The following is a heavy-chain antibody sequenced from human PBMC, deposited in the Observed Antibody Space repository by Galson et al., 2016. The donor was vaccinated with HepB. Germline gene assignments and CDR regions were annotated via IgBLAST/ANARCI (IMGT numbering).Heavy chain of an antibody. D-gene: IGHD2-8*01. Sequence: SLRLSCAASGFTFSSYAMHWVRQAPGKGLEWVAAISYDGNNKYYADSVKGRFTISRDNSKNTLYLQMNSLRAEDTAVYYCARDNGLMVYAPYYFDYWGQGTLVTVSS. CDR1: GFTFSSYA. V-gene: IGHV3-30-3*01. CDR3: ARDNGLMVYAPYYFDY. J-gene: IGHJ4*02. CDR2: ISYDGNNK.